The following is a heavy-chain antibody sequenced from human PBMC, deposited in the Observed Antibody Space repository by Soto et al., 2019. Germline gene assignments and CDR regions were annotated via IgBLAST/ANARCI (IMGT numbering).Heavy chain of an antibody. Sequence: ASVKVSCKASGYTFTSYGISWVRQAPGQGLEWMGWISAYNGNTNYAQKLQGRVTMTTDTSTSTAYMELRSLRSDDTAVYYCARDDSSSWSYYDYVWGCYRPFDYWGQGTLVTVSS. CDR1: GYTFTSYG. J-gene: IGHJ4*02. CDR3: ARDDSSSWSYYDYVWGCYRPFDY. CDR2: ISAYNGNT. D-gene: IGHD3-16*02. V-gene: IGHV1-18*01.